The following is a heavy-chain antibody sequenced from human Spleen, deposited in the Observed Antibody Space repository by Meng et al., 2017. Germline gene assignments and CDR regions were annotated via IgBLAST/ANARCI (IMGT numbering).Heavy chain of an antibody. J-gene: IGHJ4*02. D-gene: IGHD6-13*01. CDR3: VRDEDISAAGYLFGDY. CDR1: GYTFPASY. CDR2: INAKSGDT. V-gene: IGHV1-2*06. Sequence: QGPLVQFGAELKEPGASVKVPCKPSGYTFPASYIHWGRRATGQGLEWMGQINAKSGDTHYAQKFHDRVTMASDTSISTAYMELSRMRSDDTAVYYCVRDEDISAAGYLFGDYWGQGTLVTVSS.